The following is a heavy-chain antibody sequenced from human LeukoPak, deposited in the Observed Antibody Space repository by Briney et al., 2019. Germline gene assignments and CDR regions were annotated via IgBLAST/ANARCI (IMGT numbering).Heavy chain of an antibody. J-gene: IGHJ4*02. Sequence: SXXVSXXXXGYTFXSYGISWVRQAPGQGLEWMGWISAYNGNTNYAQKLQGRVTMTTDTSTSTAYMELRSLRSDDTAVYYCARVGYDSSGYLFDYWGQGTLVTVSS. CDR1: GYTFXSYG. V-gene: IGHV1-18*01. CDR3: ARVGYDSSGYLFDY. D-gene: IGHD3-22*01. CDR2: ISAYNGNT.